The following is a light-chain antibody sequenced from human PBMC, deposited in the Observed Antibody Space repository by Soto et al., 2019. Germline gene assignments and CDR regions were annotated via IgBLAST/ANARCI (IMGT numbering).Light chain of an antibody. J-gene: IGKJ1*01. V-gene: IGKV1-27*01. CDR3: QQYNSPPRT. CDR2: AAS. CDR1: QGIGKY. Sequence: IHLTHSLSSLSAHAVYSATITSRARQGIGKYLAWYQQKPGKVPQLLIYAASTRQSGVPARFSGRGSETDFTLTISSLQAEDFAAYYCQQYNSPPRTFGPGTKVDIK.